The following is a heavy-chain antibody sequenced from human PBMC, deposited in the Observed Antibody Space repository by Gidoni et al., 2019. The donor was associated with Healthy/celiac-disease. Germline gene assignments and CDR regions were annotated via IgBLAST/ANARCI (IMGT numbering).Heavy chain of an antibody. CDR1: GFTFSDYY. Sequence: QVQLVESGGGLVKPGGSLRLSCSASGFTFSDYYMSWIRQAPGKGLEWVSYISSSGSTIYYADSVKGRFTISRDNAKNSLYLQMNSLRAEDTTVYYCARELSGWYNYYYGMDVWGQGTTVTVSS. CDR3: ARELSGWYNYYYGMDV. CDR2: ISSSGSTI. V-gene: IGHV3-11*01. D-gene: IGHD6-19*01. J-gene: IGHJ6*02.